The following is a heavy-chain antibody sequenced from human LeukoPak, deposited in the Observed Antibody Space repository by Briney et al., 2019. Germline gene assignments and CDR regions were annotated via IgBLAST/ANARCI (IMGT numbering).Heavy chain of an antibody. CDR1: GFSFSSYA. V-gene: IGHV3-23*01. Sequence: GGSLRLSCAVSGFSFSSYAMSWVRQAPGQGMEWVSATSGSGDRTYYAVSVKGRYTISRDNSKNTLYLQMNSLRAEDTAVYYCAKALGYSSGWYSYLDVWGQGTTVTVSS. CDR3: AKALGYSSGWYSYLDV. J-gene: IGHJ6*02. CDR2: TSGSGDRT. D-gene: IGHD6-19*01.